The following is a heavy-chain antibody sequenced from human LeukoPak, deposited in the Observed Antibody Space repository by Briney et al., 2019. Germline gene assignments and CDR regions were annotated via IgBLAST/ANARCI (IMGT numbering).Heavy chain of an antibody. J-gene: IGHJ6*03. V-gene: IGHV3-30*18. CDR1: GFTFSSYG. CDR3: AKEVRTTGPNYYYYYYMDV. Sequence: GGSLRLSCAASGFTFSSYGMHWVRQAPGKGLEWVAVISYDGSNKYYADSVKGRFTISRDNSKNTLYLQMNSLRAEDTAVYYCAKEVRTTGPNYYYYYYMDVWGQGTLVTVSS. CDR2: ISYDGSNK. D-gene: IGHD4-17*01.